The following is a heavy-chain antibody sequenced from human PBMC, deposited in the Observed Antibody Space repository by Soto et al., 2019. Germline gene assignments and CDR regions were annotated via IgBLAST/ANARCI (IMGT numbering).Heavy chain of an antibody. V-gene: IGHV3-23*01. Sequence: EVQLLESGGGLVQPGGSLRLSCAASGFTFSSYAMSWVCQAPGKGLEWVSAISGSGGSTYYADSVKGRFTISRDNSKNTLYLQMNSLRAEDTAVYYCAKGGERELLRCYFDYWGQGTLVTVSS. CDR3: AKGGERELLRCYFDY. CDR2: ISGSGGST. D-gene: IGHD1-26*01. J-gene: IGHJ4*02. CDR1: GFTFSSYA.